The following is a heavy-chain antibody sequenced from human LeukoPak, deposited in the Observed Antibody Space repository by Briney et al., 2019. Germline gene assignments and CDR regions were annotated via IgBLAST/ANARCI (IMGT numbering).Heavy chain of an antibody. J-gene: IGHJ4*02. CDR2: IRYDGSNK. Sequence: GGSLRLSCAASGFTFSSYGMHWVRQAPGKGLEWVAFIRYDGSNKYYADSVKGRFTISRDNSKNTLYLQMNSLRAEDTAVYYCAKPRYYDNDAFDIWGQGTLVTVSS. V-gene: IGHV3-30*02. CDR3: AKPRYYDNDAFDI. CDR1: GFTFSSYG. D-gene: IGHD3-22*01.